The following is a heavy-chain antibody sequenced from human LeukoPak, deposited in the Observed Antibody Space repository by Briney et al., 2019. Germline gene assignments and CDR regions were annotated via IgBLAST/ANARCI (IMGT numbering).Heavy chain of an antibody. D-gene: IGHD2-15*01. CDR3: ARNAATFLIYFDY. CDR2: IYHSGST. Sequence: SGTLSLTCAVSGGSISSGGYSWSWIRQPPGKGLEWIGYIYHSGSTYYNPSLKSRVTISVDRSKNQFSLKLSSVTAADTAVYYCARNAATFLIYFDYWGQGTLVTVSS. V-gene: IGHV4-30-2*01. J-gene: IGHJ4*02. CDR1: GGSISSGGYS.